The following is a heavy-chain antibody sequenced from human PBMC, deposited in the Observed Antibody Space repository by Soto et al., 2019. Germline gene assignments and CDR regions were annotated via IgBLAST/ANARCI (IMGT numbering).Heavy chain of an antibody. CDR3: AREWSRSYQLRQYGMDV. CDR2: IIPIFGTA. D-gene: IGHD2-2*01. CDR1: GGTFSSYS. Sequence: GGLVEVSWKASGGTFSSYSISWVLQAPGQGLEWMGGIIPIFGTANYAQKFQGRVTITADKSTSTAYMELSSLRSEDTAVYYCAREWSRSYQLRQYGMDVWGQGTTVTVSS. V-gene: IGHV1-69*06. J-gene: IGHJ6*02.